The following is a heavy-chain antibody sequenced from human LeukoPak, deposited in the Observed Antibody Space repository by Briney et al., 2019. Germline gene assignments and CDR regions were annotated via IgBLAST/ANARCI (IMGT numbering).Heavy chain of an antibody. Sequence: SSETLSLTCTVSGGSISSYYWSWIRQPPGKGLEWIGEINHSGSTNYNPSLKSRVTISVDTSKNHFSLKLSSVTAADTAVYYCARAVAGTGNWFDPWGQGTLVTVSS. CDR3: ARAVAGTGNWFDP. CDR2: INHSGST. CDR1: GGSISSYY. D-gene: IGHD6-19*01. J-gene: IGHJ5*02. V-gene: IGHV4-34*01.